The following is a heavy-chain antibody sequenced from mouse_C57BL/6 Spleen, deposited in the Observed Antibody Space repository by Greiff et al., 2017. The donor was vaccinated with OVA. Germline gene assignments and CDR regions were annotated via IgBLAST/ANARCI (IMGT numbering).Heavy chain of an antibody. CDR1: GYTFTSYW. CDR3: ARGCYYGSRGYAMDY. CDR2: IDPNSGGT. D-gene: IGHD1-1*01. V-gene: IGHV1-72*01. Sequence: VQRVESGAELVKPGASVKLSCKASGYTFTSYWMHWVKQRPGRGLEWIGRIDPNSGGTKYNEKFKSKATLTVDKPSSTAYMQLSSLTSEDSAVYNCARGCYYGSRGYAMDYWGQGTSVTVSS. J-gene: IGHJ4*01.